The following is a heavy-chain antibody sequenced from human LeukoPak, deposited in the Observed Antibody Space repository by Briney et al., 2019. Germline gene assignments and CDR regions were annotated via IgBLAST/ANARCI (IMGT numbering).Heavy chain of an antibody. CDR3: ARGRGIVVVVAATNWYFDL. V-gene: IGHV4-34*01. J-gene: IGHJ2*01. D-gene: IGHD2-15*01. CDR2: INESGST. CDR1: GGSLSGYL. Sequence: SETLSLTCAVYGGSLSGYLWSWSRQPPGKGLEWIGEINESGSTSHNPSLKSRVTISVDTSKNQFSLKLSSVTAADTAVYYCARGRGIVVVVAATNWYFDLWGRGTLVTVSS.